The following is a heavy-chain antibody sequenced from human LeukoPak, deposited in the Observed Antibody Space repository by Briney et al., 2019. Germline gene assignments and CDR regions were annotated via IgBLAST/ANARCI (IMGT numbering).Heavy chain of an antibody. CDR2: IYYSGST. V-gene: IGHV4-59*01. CDR3: ARGLLRYFDWLFPDAFDI. CDR1: GGSISSYY. J-gene: IGHJ3*02. Sequence: SETLSLTCTVSGGSISSYYWSWIRQPPGKRLEWIGYIYYSGSTNYNPSLRSRVTISVDTSKNQFSLKLSSVTAADTAVYYCARGLLRYFDWLFPDAFDIWGQGTMVTVSS. D-gene: IGHD3-9*01.